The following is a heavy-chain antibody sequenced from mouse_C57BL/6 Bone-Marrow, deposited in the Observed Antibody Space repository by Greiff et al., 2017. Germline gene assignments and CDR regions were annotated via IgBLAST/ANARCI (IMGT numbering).Heavy chain of an antibody. CDR3: ARPGFQFFYYYAMDY. V-gene: IGHV5-17*01. J-gene: IGHJ4*01. CDR1: GFTFSDYG. CDR2: ISSGSRTI. Sequence: EVKLVESGGGLVKPGGSLKLSCAASGFTFSDYGMHWVRQAPEKGLEWVAYISSGSRTISYAATVKGRFPISRDNAKTTLFLQMTSLRSEDTAMYYCARPGFQFFYYYAMDYWGQGTSVTVSS.